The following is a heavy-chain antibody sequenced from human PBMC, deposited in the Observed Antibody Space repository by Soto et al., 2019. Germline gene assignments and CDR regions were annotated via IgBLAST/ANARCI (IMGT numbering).Heavy chain of an antibody. CDR3: AHRGGGIVDSYFDL. CDR1: GFSLGTYGVG. J-gene: IGHJ2*01. V-gene: IGHV2-5*02. D-gene: IGHD1-26*01. CDR2: IYWDDDK. Sequence: QITLNESGPTLVKPTQTLTLTCTFSGFSLGTYGVGVGWIRQPPGKALEWLALIYWDDDKRYSPSLKSRLTITKDTAKRQVSLTLTGVDPVDTATYYCAHRGGGIVDSYFDLWGRGTPVIVSS.